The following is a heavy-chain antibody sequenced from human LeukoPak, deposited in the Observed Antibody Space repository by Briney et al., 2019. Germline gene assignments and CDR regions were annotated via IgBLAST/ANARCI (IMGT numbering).Heavy chain of an antibody. CDR1: GYTFTSYG. CDR2: FDPEDEEP. CDR3: AICVTGFYLDY. Sequence: ASVKVSCKASGYTFTSYGISWVRQAPGQGLEWMAGFDPEDEEPIFAPNFQDRVTMTEDTSTDTAFMELTSLKSDDTAVYYCAICVTGFYLDYWGQGSLVIVSS. D-gene: IGHD3-9*01. V-gene: IGHV1-24*01. J-gene: IGHJ4*02.